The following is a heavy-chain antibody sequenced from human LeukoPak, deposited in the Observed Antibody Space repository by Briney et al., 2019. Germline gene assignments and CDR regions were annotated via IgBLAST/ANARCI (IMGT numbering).Heavy chain of an antibody. Sequence: GASVKVSCKASGYTFTGYYMHWVRQAPGQGLEWMGWINPSSGGTNYAQKFQGRVTMTRDTSISTAYMELSRLRSDDTAVYYCARARADFWSGFLWGQGTLVTVSS. CDR3: ARARADFWSGFL. CDR2: INPSSGGT. V-gene: IGHV1-2*02. D-gene: IGHD3-3*01. J-gene: IGHJ4*02. CDR1: GYTFTGYY.